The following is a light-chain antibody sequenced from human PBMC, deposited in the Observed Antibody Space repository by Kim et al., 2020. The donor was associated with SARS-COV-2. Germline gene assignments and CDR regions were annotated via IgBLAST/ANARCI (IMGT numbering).Light chain of an antibody. CDR2: YDS. Sequence: PGKSAIITCGGTNIGSKSVHWCQQKPGQAPVLVIYYDSDRPSGIPERFSGSNSGNTATLTISRVEAGDEADYYCQVWDTSTYHVVFGGGTQLTVL. CDR3: QVWDTSTYHVV. V-gene: IGLV3-21*04. CDR1: NIGSKS. J-gene: IGLJ2*01.